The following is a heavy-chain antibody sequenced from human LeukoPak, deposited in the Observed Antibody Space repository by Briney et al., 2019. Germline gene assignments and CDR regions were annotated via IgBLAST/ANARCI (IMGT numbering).Heavy chain of an antibody. V-gene: IGHV3-30-3*01. D-gene: IGHD3-10*01. Sequence: GGSLRLSCAASGFTFSSYAMHWVRQAPGKGLEWVAVISYDGSNKYYADSVKGRFTISRDNSKNTLYLQMNSLRAEDTAVYYCARDNYYGSGSYYNGMDVWGQGTTVTVSS. CDR1: GFTFSSYA. CDR2: ISYDGSNK. J-gene: IGHJ6*02. CDR3: ARDNYYGSGSYYNGMDV.